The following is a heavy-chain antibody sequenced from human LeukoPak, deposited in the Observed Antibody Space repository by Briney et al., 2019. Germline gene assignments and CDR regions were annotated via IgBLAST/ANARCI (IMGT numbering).Heavy chain of an antibody. V-gene: IGHV3-53*01. Sequence: PGGSLRLSCAASGFTFSSYSMNWVRQAPGKGLEWISVLYSGGRTYYADSVKGRFTISRDNSKNTVYLQMNTLRAEDTAVYYCARESPRYSLGYWGQGTLVTVSS. J-gene: IGHJ4*02. D-gene: IGHD5-18*01. CDR2: LYSGGRT. CDR1: GFTFSSYS. CDR3: ARESPRYSLGY.